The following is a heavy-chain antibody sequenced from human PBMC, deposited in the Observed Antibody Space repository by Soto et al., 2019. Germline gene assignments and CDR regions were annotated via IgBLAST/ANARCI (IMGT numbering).Heavy chain of an antibody. CDR3: ARVPVYGDYMDV. CDR2: IYYTGST. D-gene: IGHD2-8*01. Sequence: SETLSLTCTVSGGSTSSGNYYWSWIRQHPGKGLEWIGYIYYTGSTYYNPSLKSRLTISVDTSKNQFSLRLSSVTAADTAVYYCARVPVYGDYMDVWGKGTTVTVSS. V-gene: IGHV4-31*03. J-gene: IGHJ6*03. CDR1: GGSTSSGNYY.